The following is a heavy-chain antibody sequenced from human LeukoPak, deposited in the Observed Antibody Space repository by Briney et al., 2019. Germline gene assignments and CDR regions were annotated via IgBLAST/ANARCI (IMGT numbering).Heavy chain of an antibody. CDR1: GFTFDDYG. J-gene: IGHJ5*02. D-gene: IGHD5-18*01. V-gene: IGHV3-48*03. CDR3: ARGPRGLNYGPPHWFDP. Sequence: GGSLRLSCAASGFTFDDYGMSWVRQAPGKGLEWVSYISSSGSNIDYADSVKGRFTISRDNAKNSLYLQMKSLRAEDTAVYYCARGPRGLNYGPPHWFDPWGQGILVTVSS. CDR2: ISSSGSNI.